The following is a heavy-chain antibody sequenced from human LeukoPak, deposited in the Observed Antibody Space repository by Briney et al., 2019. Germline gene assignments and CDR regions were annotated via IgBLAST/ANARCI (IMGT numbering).Heavy chain of an antibody. D-gene: IGHD1-26*01. V-gene: IGHV3-21*01. Sequence: GGSLRLSCAASGFTFGSYSMNWVRQAPGKGLEWVSSISSSSSYIYYADSVKGRFTISRDNAKNSLYLQMNSLRAEDTAVYYCARYSGSYHRYFDYWGQGTLVTVSS. CDR2: ISSSSSYI. CDR3: ARYSGSYHRYFDY. J-gene: IGHJ4*02. CDR1: GFTFGSYS.